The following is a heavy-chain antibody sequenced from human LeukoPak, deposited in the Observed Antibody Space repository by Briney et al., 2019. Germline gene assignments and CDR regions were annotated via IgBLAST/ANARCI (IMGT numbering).Heavy chain of an antibody. CDR1: GGSFSSGSYY. D-gene: IGHD3-22*01. CDR2: IYTSGST. J-gene: IGHJ4*02. V-gene: IGHV4-61*02. Sequence: SETLSLTCTVSGGSFSSGSYYWSWIRQPAGKGLEWIGRIYTSGSTNYNPSLKSRVTISVDTSKNQFSLKLSSVTAADTAVYYCARDLVRGYYDSSGYSISWGQGTLVTVSS. CDR3: ARDLVRGYYDSSGYSIS.